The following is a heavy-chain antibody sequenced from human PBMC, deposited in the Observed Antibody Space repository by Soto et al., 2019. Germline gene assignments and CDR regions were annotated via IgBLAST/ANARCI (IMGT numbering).Heavy chain of an antibody. CDR1: GGSISSSSYY. J-gene: IGHJ5*02. D-gene: IGHD3-16*02. Sequence: SETLSLTCTVSGGSISSSSYYWGWIRQPPGKGLEGSGSIDYRGSSYYNPSLKSRVTISVDTSKNQFYLKLRTVTAADTAVYDSARISCVPGFILRCFDPWGQGTMVTVSS. V-gene: IGHV4-39*01. CDR3: ARISCVPGFILRCFDP. CDR2: IDYRGSS.